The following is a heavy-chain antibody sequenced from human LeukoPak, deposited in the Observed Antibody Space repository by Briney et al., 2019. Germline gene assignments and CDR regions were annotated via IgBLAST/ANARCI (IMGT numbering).Heavy chain of an antibody. J-gene: IGHJ3*02. CDR1: GFTFSSYG. Sequence: GGTLRLSCAASGFTFSSYGMSWVRQAPGKGLEWVSAISGSGGSTYYADSVKGRFTISRDNSKNTLYLQMNSLRAEDTAVYYCAKDDNGYDFWDAFDIWGQGTMVTVSS. V-gene: IGHV3-23*01. CDR2: ISGSGGST. D-gene: IGHD3-3*01. CDR3: AKDDNGYDFWDAFDI.